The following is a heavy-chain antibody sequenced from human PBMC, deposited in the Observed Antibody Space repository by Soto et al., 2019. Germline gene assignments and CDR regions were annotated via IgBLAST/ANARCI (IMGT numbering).Heavy chain of an antibody. J-gene: IGHJ4*02. V-gene: IGHV3-33*01. CDR3: ARLLDTAMVIDY. D-gene: IGHD5-18*01. CDR2: IWYDGSNK. Sequence: QGQLVESGGGVVQPGRSLRLSCAASGFTFSSYGMHWVRQAPGKGLEWVAVIWYDGSNKYYADSVKGRFTISRDNSKNTLYLQMNSLRAEDTAVYYCARLLDTAMVIDYWGQGTLVTVSS. CDR1: GFTFSSYG.